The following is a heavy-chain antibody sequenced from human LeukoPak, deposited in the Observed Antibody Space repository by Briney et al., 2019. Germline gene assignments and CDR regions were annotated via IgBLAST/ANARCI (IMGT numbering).Heavy chain of an antibody. CDR3: ARVGDYYDTRGFSSDAFDI. J-gene: IGHJ3*02. D-gene: IGHD3-22*01. CDR1: RFTFSDHY. V-gene: IGHV3-72*01. CDR2: IRGRDEGYTT. Sequence: GGSLRLSCAASRFTFSDHYMDWVRQAPGKGLEWVARIRGRDEGYTTQYAPSVRDRFSISRDDSTNSVYLQMNSLKTEDTAVYFCARVGDYYDTRGFSSDAFDIWGLGTMVSVAS.